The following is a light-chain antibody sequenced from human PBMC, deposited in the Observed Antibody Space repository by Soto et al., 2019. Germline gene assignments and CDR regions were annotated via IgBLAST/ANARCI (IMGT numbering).Light chain of an antibody. Sequence: QAVVTQPPSASGTPGQRVTISCSGSSSNIGSNCVYWYQQLPGTAPKLLIYENNQRPSGVPDRFSGSKSGTSASLAISGLRSEDEADYYCAAWDDRLKRGSFGGGTKVTVL. V-gene: IGLV1-47*01. CDR3: AAWDDRLKRGS. CDR1: SSNIGSNC. J-gene: IGLJ2*01. CDR2: ENN.